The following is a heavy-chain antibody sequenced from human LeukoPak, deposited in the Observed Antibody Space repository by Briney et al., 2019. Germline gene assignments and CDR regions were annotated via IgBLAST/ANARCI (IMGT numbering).Heavy chain of an antibody. CDR2: IYYSGST. D-gene: IGHD5-24*01. Sequence: SETLSLTCTVSGGSISSSSYYWGWIRQPPGKGLEWIGSIYYSGSTYYNPSPKSRVTISVDTSKNQFSLKLSSVTAADTAVYYCARERPVEMATTNWGQGTLVTVSS. J-gene: IGHJ4*02. V-gene: IGHV4-39*07. CDR1: GGSISSSSYY. CDR3: ARERPVEMATTN.